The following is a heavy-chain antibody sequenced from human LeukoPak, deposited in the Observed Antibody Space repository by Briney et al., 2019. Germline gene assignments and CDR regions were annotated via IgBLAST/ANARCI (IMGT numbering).Heavy chain of an antibody. CDR3: ARGEVYYYDSSGYYYYYYYMDV. CDR1: GITFSGYW. J-gene: IGHJ6*03. V-gene: IGHV3-74*01. D-gene: IGHD3-22*01. CDR2: INSDGSST. Sequence: GGSLRLSCAASGITFSGYWMHWVRQAPGKGLVWVSRINSDGSSTSYADSVKGRFTISRDNAKNTLYLQMNSLRAEDTAVYYCARGEVYYYDSSGYYYYYYYMDVWGKGTTVTVSS.